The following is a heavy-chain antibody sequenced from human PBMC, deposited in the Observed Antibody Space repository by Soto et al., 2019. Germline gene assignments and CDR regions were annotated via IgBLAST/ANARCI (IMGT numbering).Heavy chain of an antibody. CDR1: GDSVSSNSAA. J-gene: IGHJ4*02. CDR3: ARDPPDFHSAFDF. V-gene: IGHV6-1*01. D-gene: IGHD4-4*01. CDR2: TYYRSQWYH. Sequence: SQTLSLTCAISGDSVSSNSAAWNWIRQSPSRDLEWLGRTYYRSQWYHDYAISMKSRITINPDTSRNQFSLQLDSVTPEDTAVYYCARDPPDFHSAFDFWGQGTVVTVSS.